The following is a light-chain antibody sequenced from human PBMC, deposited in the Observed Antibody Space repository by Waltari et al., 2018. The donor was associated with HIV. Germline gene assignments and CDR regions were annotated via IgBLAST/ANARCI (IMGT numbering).Light chain of an antibody. CDR2: WAS. J-gene: IGKJ4*01. Sequence: DIVLTQPPDSLAVSLGARATINCKSSQSVLYTSNNKNFLAWYQQKPGQPPKLLIYWASTRKSGVPDRFSGCGYGTDFTLPLSSLQAEDVAVYYCQQYYHTHRTFGAGTKVEIK. CDR3: QQYYHTHRT. CDR1: QSVLYTSNNKNF. V-gene: IGKV4-1*01.